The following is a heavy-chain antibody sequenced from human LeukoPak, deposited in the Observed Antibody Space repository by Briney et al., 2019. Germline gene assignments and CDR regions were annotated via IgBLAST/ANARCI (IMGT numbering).Heavy chain of an antibody. CDR1: GASIRNYNNY. V-gene: IGHV4-39*07. J-gene: IGHJ4*02. CDR3: ARGDLGYCSGGSCYLYYFDY. Sequence: SETLSLTCIVSGASIRNYNNYWGWIRQPPGKGLEWIGSVFYTGSTYYNPSLKSRVTMSVDTSKNQFSLKLSSVTAADTAVYYCARGDLGYCSGGSCYLYYFDYWGQGTLVTVSS. CDR2: VFYTGST. D-gene: IGHD2-15*01.